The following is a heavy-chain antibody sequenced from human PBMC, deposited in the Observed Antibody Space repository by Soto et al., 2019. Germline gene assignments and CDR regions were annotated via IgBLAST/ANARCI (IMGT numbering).Heavy chain of an antibody. CDR2: IDPSDSYT. CDR3: ASLYCSSTSCLGTYYYYGMEV. Sequence: GESLKISCKGSGYSFTSYWISWVRQMPGKGLEWMGRIDPSDSYTNYSPSFQGHVTISADKSISTAYLQWSSLKASDTAMYYCASLYCSSTSCLGTYYYYGMEVWGQGTTVTVSS. D-gene: IGHD2-2*01. V-gene: IGHV5-10-1*01. J-gene: IGHJ6*02. CDR1: GYSFTSYW.